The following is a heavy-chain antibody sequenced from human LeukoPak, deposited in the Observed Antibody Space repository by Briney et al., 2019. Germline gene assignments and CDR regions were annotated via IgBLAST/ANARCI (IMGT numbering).Heavy chain of an antibody. D-gene: IGHD2-2*02. Sequence: GGSLRLSCAASGFAMNWVRQAPGKGLEWVSSINHHSGFIYYADSVKGRFTISRDNAQSSLYLEMNSLRAEDTAVYYCARDHRYKKPSLAYRRFDLWGPGTLVTVSS. V-gene: IGHV3-21*01. CDR3: ARDHRYKKPSLAYRRFDL. CDR2: INHHSGFI. CDR1: GFA. J-gene: IGHJ5*02.